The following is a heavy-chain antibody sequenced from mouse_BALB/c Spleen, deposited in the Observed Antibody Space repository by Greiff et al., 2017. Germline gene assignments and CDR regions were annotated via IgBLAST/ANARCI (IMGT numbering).Heavy chain of an antibody. CDR2: ISSGGSYT. D-gene: IGHD1-1*01. Sequence: EVQRVESGGGLVKPGGSLKLSCAASGFTFSSYAMSWVRQTPEKRLEWVATISSGGSYTYYPDSVKGRFTISRDNAKNTLYLQMSSLRSEDTAMYYCARDTTDAMDYWGQGTSVTVSS. CDR1: GFTFSSYA. J-gene: IGHJ4*01. V-gene: IGHV5-9-3*01. CDR3: ARDTTDAMDY.